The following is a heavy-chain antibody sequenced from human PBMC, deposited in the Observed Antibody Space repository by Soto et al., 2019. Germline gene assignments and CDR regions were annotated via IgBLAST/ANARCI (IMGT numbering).Heavy chain of an antibody. Sequence: PGGSLRLSCAASGFTFSDYYMSWIRQAPGKGLEWVSYISSSSSYTNYADSVKGRFTISRDNAKNSLYLQMNSLRAEDTAVYYCARDRGYYGSGSYYNVNYWGQGTLVTVSS. CDR1: GFTFSDYY. J-gene: IGHJ4*02. CDR2: ISSSSSYT. V-gene: IGHV3-11*06. CDR3: ARDRGYYGSGSYYNVNY. D-gene: IGHD3-10*01.